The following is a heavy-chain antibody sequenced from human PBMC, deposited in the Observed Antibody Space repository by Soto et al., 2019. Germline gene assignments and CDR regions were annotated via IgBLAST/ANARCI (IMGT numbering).Heavy chain of an antibody. Sequence: SETLSLTCTVSGGSISPYYWSWIRQPPGRGLEWIGYIYYSGSTNYDPSLKSRVTISVDTSKNQFSLKLSSVTAADTAVYYCARDIGGYYDSSSYANWGQGTLVTVSS. CDR3: ARDIGGYYDSSSYAN. CDR2: IYYSGST. D-gene: IGHD3-22*01. J-gene: IGHJ4*02. V-gene: IGHV4-59*01. CDR1: GGSISPYY.